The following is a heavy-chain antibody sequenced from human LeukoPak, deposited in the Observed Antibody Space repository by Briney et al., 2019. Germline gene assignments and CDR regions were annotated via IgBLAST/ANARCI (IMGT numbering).Heavy chain of an antibody. CDR2: ISGSGGST. J-gene: IGHJ6*04. CDR1: GFTFSSYA. CDR3: AKDEESGMDV. Sequence: GGSLRLSCAASGFTFSSYAISWVRQAPGKGLEWVSAISGSGGSTYYADSVKGRFTISRGNSKNTLYLQMNSLRAEDTAVYYCAKDEESGMDVWGKGTTVTVSS. V-gene: IGHV3-23*01.